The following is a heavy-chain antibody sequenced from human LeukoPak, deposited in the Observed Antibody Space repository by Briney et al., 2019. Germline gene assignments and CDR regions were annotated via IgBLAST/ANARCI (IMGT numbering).Heavy chain of an antibody. CDR1: GFTFDDYG. V-gene: IGHV3-30*03. Sequence: PGGSLRLSCAASGFTFDDYGMSWVRQAPGKGLEWVAVISYDGSNKYYADSVKGRFTISRDNSKNTLYLQMNSLRAEDTAVYYCARVDIGDGVWGKGTTVTVSS. J-gene: IGHJ6*04. CDR3: ARVDIGDGV. CDR2: ISYDGSNK. D-gene: IGHD5-12*01.